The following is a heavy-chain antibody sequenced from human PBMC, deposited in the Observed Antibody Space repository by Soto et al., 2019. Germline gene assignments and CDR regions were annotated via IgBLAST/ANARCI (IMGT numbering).Heavy chain of an antibody. Sequence: ASVKVSCKASGYTFTTYYLHWVRQAPGQRLEWMGWINAGNGNTKYSQKFQGRVTITRDTSASTAYMELSSLRSEDTAVYYCARDRGYCISTSCYGNWFDPWGQGTLVTVSS. J-gene: IGHJ5*02. CDR3: ARDRGYCISTSCYGNWFDP. V-gene: IGHV1-3*01. D-gene: IGHD2-2*01. CDR1: GYTFTTYY. CDR2: INAGNGNT.